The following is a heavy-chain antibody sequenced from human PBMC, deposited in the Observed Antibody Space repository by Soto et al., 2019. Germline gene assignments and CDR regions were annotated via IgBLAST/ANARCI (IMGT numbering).Heavy chain of an antibody. Sequence: GGSLRLSCRASGSDFSTYSMNWVRQAPGQGLEWIAYVSLDSDSIQYADSVKGRFTISRDDAENSLYLQMDSLRDKDTATYYCARLYYDYVWGQGTTVTVSS. V-gene: IGHV3-48*02. J-gene: IGHJ6*02. CDR1: GSDFSTYS. CDR3: ARLYYDYV. CDR2: VSLDSDSI. D-gene: IGHD3-3*01.